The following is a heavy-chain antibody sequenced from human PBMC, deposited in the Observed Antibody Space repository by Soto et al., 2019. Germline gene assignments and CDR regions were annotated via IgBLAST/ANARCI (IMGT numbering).Heavy chain of an antibody. J-gene: IGHJ3*02. CDR1: GGSFSGYY. CDR3: ARGEITIFGVVIAHDAFDI. Sequence: SETLSLTCAVYGGSFSGYYWSWIRQPPGKGLEWIGEINHSGSTNYNPSLKSRVTISVDTSKNQFSLKLSSVTAADTAVYYCARGEITIFGVVIAHDAFDIWCQGTMVTVSS. D-gene: IGHD3-3*01. V-gene: IGHV4-34*01. CDR2: INHSGST.